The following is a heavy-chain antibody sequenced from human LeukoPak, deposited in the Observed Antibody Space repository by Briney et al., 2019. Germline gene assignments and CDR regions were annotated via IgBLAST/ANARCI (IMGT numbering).Heavy chain of an antibody. CDR1: GGSTGNYH. J-gene: IGHJ5*02. CDR3: ARGLRFDP. Sequence: SETLSLTCTVSGGSTGNYHWNWIRQPAGQGLEWIGRVYTTGSTNYNASLKSRVTLSLDTSRGQFSLNLKSVTAADTAVYYCARGLRFDPWGQGTLVTVSS. V-gene: IGHV4-4*07. CDR2: VYTTGST.